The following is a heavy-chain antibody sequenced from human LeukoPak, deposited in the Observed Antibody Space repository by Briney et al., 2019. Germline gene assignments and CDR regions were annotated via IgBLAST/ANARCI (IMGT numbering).Heavy chain of an antibody. CDR1: GGSISSYY. CDR2: IYYSGST. CDR3: ARGVRGWYEEAEYGMDV. D-gene: IGHD6-19*01. V-gene: IGHV4-59*01. J-gene: IGHJ6*02. Sequence: PSETLSLTCTVSGGSISSYYWSLIRQPPGKGLEWIGYIYYSGSTNYNPSLKSRVTISVDTSKNQFSLKLSSVTAADTAVYYCARGVRGWYEEAEYGMDVWGQGTTVTVSS.